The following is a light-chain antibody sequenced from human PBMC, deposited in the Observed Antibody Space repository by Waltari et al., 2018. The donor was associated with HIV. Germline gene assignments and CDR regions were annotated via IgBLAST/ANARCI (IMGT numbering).Light chain of an antibody. Sequence: EIQMTKSPSSVSGSVGDRVTLNCRASQDISNSLAWYQQRPGKAPKLLIYYASNLQTGVPSRFSGIGSGTDFTLTISSLQPEDFATYYCQQASFFPLTFGPGTKVEVK. CDR3: QQASFFPLT. CDR1: QDISNS. J-gene: IGKJ3*01. V-gene: IGKV1-12*01. CDR2: YAS.